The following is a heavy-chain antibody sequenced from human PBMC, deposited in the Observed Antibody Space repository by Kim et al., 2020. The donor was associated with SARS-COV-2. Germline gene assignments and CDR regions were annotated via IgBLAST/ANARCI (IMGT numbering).Heavy chain of an antibody. V-gene: IGHV4-34*01. CDR2: INHSGSP. Sequence: SETLSLTCAGSGVALSGSYWSWIRQPPGKGLEWLGAINHSGSPNYNPSPKRRVTISVDTSKNQSSPKLSPVTAADTAVYYCATTGGWQWLPRRDYSGLDVWGQGTPVTVSS. J-gene: IGHJ6*02. CDR1: GVALSGSY. D-gene: IGHD6-19*01. CDR3: ATTGGWQWLPRRDYSGLDV.